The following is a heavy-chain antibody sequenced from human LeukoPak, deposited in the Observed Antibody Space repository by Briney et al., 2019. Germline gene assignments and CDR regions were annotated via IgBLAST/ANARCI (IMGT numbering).Heavy chain of an antibody. J-gene: IGHJ6*04. V-gene: IGHV3-48*04. D-gene: IGHD3-10*02. CDR1: GFTFSSYN. CDR3: AELGITMIGGV. Sequence: GGSLRLSCVVSGFTFSSYNMNWVRQAPGKGLEWVSYISSSGSTIYYADSVKGRFTISRDNAKNSLYLQMNSLRAEDTAVYYCAELGITMIGGVWGKGTTVTISS. CDR2: ISSSGSTI.